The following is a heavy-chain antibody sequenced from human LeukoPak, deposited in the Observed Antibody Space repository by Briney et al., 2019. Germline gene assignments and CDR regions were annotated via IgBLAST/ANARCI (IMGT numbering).Heavy chain of an antibody. CDR3: ARGGAVAVGKFDY. CDR1: GGSFSGYY. CDR2: INHSGST. V-gene: IGHV4-34*01. D-gene: IGHD6-19*01. J-gene: IGHJ4*02. Sequence: SDTMSLTCAVYGGSFSGYYWRWMLQPPGKGLERIGEINHSGSTNYNPSLKSRVTISVDTSKNQFSLKLSSVTAADTAVYYCARGGAVAVGKFDYWGQGTLVTVSS.